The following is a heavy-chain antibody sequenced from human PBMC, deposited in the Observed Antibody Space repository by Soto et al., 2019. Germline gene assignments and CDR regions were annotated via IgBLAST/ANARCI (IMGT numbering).Heavy chain of an antibody. CDR2: IPYSAST. Sequence: SPTLPLTSPVSGGSISSSSYYWGWIRQPPGKGLEYIGSIPYSASTYYSPSLKSRVSISVDTSKNQFSLRLSSVTAADTAIYYWARHAQGYYASGSYDYWFEPWGEGTLVTVSA. V-gene: IGHV4-39*01. CDR3: ARHAQGYYASGSYDYWFEP. CDR1: GGSISSSSYY. J-gene: IGHJ5*02. D-gene: IGHD3-10*01.